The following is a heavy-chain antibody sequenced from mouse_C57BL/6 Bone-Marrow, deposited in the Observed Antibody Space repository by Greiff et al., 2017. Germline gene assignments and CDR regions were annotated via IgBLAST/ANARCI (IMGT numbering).Heavy chain of an antibody. CDR1: GFTFSSYA. V-gene: IGHV5-4*01. D-gene: IGHD1-1*01. CDR3: ARAGSSEAWFAY. Sequence: EVQRVESGGGLVKPGGSLKLSCAASGFTFSSYAMSWVRQTPEKRLEWVATISDGGSYTYYPDNVKGRFTISRDNAKNNLYLQMSHLKSEDTAMYYCARAGSSEAWFAYWGQGTLVTVSA. J-gene: IGHJ3*01. CDR2: ISDGGSYT.